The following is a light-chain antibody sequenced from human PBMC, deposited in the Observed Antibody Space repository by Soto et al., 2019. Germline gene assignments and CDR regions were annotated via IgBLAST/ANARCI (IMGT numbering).Light chain of an antibody. CDR1: SSDVGGYIY. J-gene: IGLJ1*01. Sequence: QSALAQPPSASGPPGQSVTISCTGTSSDVGGYIYVSWYQHHPGKAPKLMIYEASKRPSGVPDRFSGSKSGNTASLTVSGLQAEDEADYYCSSYAGSNTYVFGTGTKVTVL. V-gene: IGLV2-8*01. CDR2: EAS. CDR3: SSYAGSNTYV.